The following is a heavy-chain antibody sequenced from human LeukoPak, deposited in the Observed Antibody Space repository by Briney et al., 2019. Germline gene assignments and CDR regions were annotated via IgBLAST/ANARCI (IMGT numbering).Heavy chain of an antibody. CDR1: GFTFSTYW. V-gene: IGHV3-21*05. D-gene: IGHD2-2*01. CDR3: ARGGILGYCSSTSCEDAFDI. J-gene: IGHJ3*02. Sequence: GGSLRLSCAASGFTFSTYWMTWVRQAPGKGLEWVSYISSSSSYTNYADSVKGRFTISRDNAKNSLYLQMGSLRAEDTAVYYCARGGILGYCSSTSCEDAFDIWGQGTMVTVSS. CDR2: ISSSSSYT.